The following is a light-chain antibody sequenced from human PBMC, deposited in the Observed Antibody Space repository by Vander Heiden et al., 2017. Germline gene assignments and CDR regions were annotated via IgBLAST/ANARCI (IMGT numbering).Light chain of an antibody. J-gene: IGLJ1*01. Sequence: QSALTQPASVSGSHGQSITISCTGTSSNVGSYNLVSWYQQHPGKAPKLMISEVSKRPSGVSNRFSGSKSGNTASLTISGLQAEDEADYYCCSYAGTSTYVFGTGTKVTVL. CDR2: EVS. V-gene: IGLV2-23*02. CDR1: SSNVGSYNL. CDR3: CSYAGTSTYV.